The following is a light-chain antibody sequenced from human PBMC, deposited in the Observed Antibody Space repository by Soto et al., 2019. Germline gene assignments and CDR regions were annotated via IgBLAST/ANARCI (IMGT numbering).Light chain of an antibody. V-gene: IGKV1-39*01. CDR2: GAS. J-gene: IGKJ1*01. Sequence: DIQMTQSPSSLSASVGDRVTITCRASLTIGDSLSWFQQKAGKPPTLLIYGASALQSGVPARFSVSGSGTDFTLTISKMQREDFATYYCLQTYNLPRTFGQGTKVEFK. CDR3: LQTYNLPRT. CDR1: LTIGDS.